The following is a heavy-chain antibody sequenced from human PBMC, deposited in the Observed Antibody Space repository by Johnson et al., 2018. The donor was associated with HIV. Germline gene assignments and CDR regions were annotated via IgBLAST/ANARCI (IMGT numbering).Heavy chain of an antibody. CDR1: GLTISDNY. J-gene: IGHJ3*02. D-gene: IGHD2-21*02. V-gene: IGHV3-66*01. CDR2: LYSGGDI. CDR3: ARGGGAYCGGDCLRTFDI. Sequence: VQLVESGGGLVQPGGSLRLTCAASGLTISDNYMSWVRQAPGKGLEWVAVLYSGGDIYYADSVKGRFIIPRDNSKSTLYLQLNSLRAEETGIYYCARGGGAYCGGDCLRTFDIWGQGTMVTVSP.